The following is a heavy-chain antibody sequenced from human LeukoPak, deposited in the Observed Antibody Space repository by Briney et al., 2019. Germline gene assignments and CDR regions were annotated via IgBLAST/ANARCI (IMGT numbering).Heavy chain of an antibody. D-gene: IGHD4-17*01. J-gene: IGHJ5*02. Sequence: SETLSLTCTVSGGSISSGDYYWSWIRQPPGKGLEWIGYIYYSGSTYYNPSLKSRVTISVDTSKNQFSLKLSSVTAADTAVYHCARAEVTTNWFDPWGQGTLVTVSS. CDR3: ARAEVTTNWFDP. CDR1: GGSISSGDYY. V-gene: IGHV4-30-4*08. CDR2: IYYSGST.